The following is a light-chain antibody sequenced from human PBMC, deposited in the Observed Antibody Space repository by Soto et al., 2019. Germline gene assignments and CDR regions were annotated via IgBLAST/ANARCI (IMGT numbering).Light chain of an antibody. V-gene: IGKV3-15*01. CDR1: QSVSSN. Sequence: EIVLTQSPATLSVSPGESATLSCRASQSVSSNLAWHQQKPGQAPRILTYDASTRATGISARFSGSGSGTEFTLTISSLQSEDFAVYYCQQYGSSPRTFGQGTKVDI. J-gene: IGKJ1*01. CDR2: DAS. CDR3: QQYGSSPRT.